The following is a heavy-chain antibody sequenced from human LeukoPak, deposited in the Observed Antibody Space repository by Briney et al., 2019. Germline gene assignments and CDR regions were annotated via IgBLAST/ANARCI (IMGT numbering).Heavy chain of an antibody. CDR3: ARVATHGGVDY. CDR1: GFTVSGDN. J-gene: IGHJ4*02. CDR2: FHSGGDT. Sequence: GGSLRLSCAASGFTVSGDNMSWVRQSPAKGLEWVATFHSGGDTDYADSVKGRFTISRDNAKNSLYLQMNSLRAEDTAVYYCARVATHGGVDYWGQGTLVTVSS. V-gene: IGHV3-69-1*01. D-gene: IGHD5-12*01.